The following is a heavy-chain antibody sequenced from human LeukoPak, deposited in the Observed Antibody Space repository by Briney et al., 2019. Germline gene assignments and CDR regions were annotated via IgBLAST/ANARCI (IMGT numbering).Heavy chain of an antibody. CDR3: ARDGRLYYDSSGYYFGSVGY. Sequence: ASVKVSCKASGGTFSSYAISWVRQAPGQGLEWMGGIIPIFGTANYAQKLQGRVTMTTDTSTSTAYMELRSLRSDDTAVYYCARDGRLYYDSSGYYFGSVGYWGQGTLVTVSS. CDR2: IIPIFGTA. J-gene: IGHJ4*02. D-gene: IGHD3-22*01. V-gene: IGHV1-69*05. CDR1: GGTFSSYA.